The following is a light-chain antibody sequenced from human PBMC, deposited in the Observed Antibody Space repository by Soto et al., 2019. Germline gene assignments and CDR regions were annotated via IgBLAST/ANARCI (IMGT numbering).Light chain of an antibody. CDR2: GTS. CDR1: QSVPRSY. J-gene: IGKJ5*01. Sequence: EIVLTQSPGTLCLSPGEXATLSCRASQSVPRSYLAWYQQKPGQAPRILIYGTSSRATGIPDRFSGSGSGTDFTLTISRLEPEDVAVFYCQQYGSSITLGQGTRLEIK. CDR3: QQYGSSIT. V-gene: IGKV3-20*01.